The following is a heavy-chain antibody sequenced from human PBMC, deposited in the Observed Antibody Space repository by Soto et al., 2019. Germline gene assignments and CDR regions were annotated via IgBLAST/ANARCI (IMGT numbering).Heavy chain of an antibody. Sequence: QVQLVESGGGVVQPGRSLRLSCAASGFTFSSYGMHWVRQAPGKGLEWVAVIWCDGTNKYYADSVKGRFTSSRDNSKNTPHLQMNSLRAEDTAVYYCVRHGCGYYAEVLQHWCQGPLVTVSS. CDR1: GFTFSSYG. CDR2: IWCDGTNK. CDR3: VRHGCGYYAEVLQH. V-gene: IGHV3-33*01. J-gene: IGHJ1*01. D-gene: IGHD4-17*01.